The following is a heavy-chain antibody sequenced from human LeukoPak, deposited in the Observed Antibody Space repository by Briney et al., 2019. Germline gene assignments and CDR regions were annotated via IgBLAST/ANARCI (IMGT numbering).Heavy chain of an antibody. Sequence: GGSLRLSCAASGFTFSNYWMSWVRQTPGKGLEWVANIKQDGSEKDYVDSMKGRFTISRDNAKNSVYLQMNSLRGEDTAVYYCARIGYSSSCFDYWGQGTVVTVSS. CDR1: GFTFSNYW. D-gene: IGHD6-13*01. CDR2: IKQDGSEK. CDR3: ARIGYSSSCFDY. V-gene: IGHV3-7*01. J-gene: IGHJ4*02.